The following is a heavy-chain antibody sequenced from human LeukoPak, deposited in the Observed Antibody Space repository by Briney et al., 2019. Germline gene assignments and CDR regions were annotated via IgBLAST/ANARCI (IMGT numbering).Heavy chain of an antibody. D-gene: IGHD3-10*01. CDR3: ARARGAGPGAHFDY. Sequence: GGSLRLSCATSGLRFSVYAMAWVRQAPGKGLEWVSYISSVGSSTVYADSVKGRFTISRDNAKSSLFLQMNSLRAEDTAVYYCARARGAGPGAHFDYWGQGTPVIVSS. CDR1: GLRFSVYA. CDR2: ISSVGSST. V-gene: IGHV3-11*01. J-gene: IGHJ4*02.